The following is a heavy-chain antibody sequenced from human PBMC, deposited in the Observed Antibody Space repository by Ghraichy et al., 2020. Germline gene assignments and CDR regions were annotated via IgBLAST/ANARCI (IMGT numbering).Heavy chain of an antibody. D-gene: IGHD5-12*01. CDR2: SMHGGST. J-gene: IGHJ4*02. Sequence: SETLSLTCAVYGGSFSGYFWSWIRLPQGKGLEWIGESMHGGSTKSNPSFESRVIISLDTSKSQFSLSLSSVTAADTAVYYCARAWTTGYDFFDYWGPGNLVTVSP. V-gene: IGHV4-34*12. CDR1: GGSFSGYF. CDR3: ARAWTTGYDFFDY.